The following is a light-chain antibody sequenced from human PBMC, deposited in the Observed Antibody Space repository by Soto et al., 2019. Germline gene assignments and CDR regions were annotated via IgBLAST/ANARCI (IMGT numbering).Light chain of an antibody. CDR2: GES. V-gene: IGKV3-20*01. CDR3: HQYGSSPLA. CDR1: QSVTRSF. Sequence: EIVLTQSPGTLSLSPGERVTLSCRASQSVTRSFLAWYQQKPGQAPRLLIYGESSRATGIPDRFSCSGSGTDLPLTISRLEPDEFAVYYCHQYGSSPLAVGPGTKVDIK. J-gene: IGKJ3*01.